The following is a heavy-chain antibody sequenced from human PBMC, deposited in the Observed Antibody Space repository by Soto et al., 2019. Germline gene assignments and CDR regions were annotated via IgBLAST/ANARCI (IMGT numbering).Heavy chain of an antibody. D-gene: IGHD2-2*01. CDR1: GGTFSSYT. J-gene: IGHJ5*02. Sequence: QVQLVQSGAEVKKPGSSVKVSCKASGGTFSSYTISWVRQAPGQGLEWMGRIIPILGIANYAQKFQGRVTITADKSTSRAYKELSSPSSEDTAVYYCARSRTGVVVPAANWFDPWGQGTLVTVSS. CDR3: ARSRTGVVVPAANWFDP. CDR2: IIPILGIA. V-gene: IGHV1-69*02.